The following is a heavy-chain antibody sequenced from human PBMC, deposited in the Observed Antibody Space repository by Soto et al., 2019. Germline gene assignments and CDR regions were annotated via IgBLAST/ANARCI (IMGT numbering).Heavy chain of an antibody. J-gene: IGHJ4*02. V-gene: IGHV1-69*08. Sequence: QVELVQSGAEVKKPGSSVKVSCEALGGAFSTFTINWVRQAPGQGFEWMGRIIPILGVVNYARKFQGRVTITADTATSTCYLEMTSLRFEDTAVYFCSRDTRGNFNYNVSPDYWGQGTLVTVSS. CDR1: GGAFSTFT. CDR3: SRDTRGNFNYNVSPDY. D-gene: IGHD3-10*01. CDR2: IIPILGVV.